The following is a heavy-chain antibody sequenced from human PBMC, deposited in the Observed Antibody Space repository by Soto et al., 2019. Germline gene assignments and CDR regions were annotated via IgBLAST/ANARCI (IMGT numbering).Heavy chain of an antibody. CDR1: GFTFTRYS. J-gene: IGHJ4*02. Sequence: LRLSCAASGFTFTRYSMNWVRQAPGKGLEWVSSISSTTHYIYYADSMRGRFTISRDNAKNAVYLEMNSLRAEDTAVYYCARESEDLTSNFDYWGQGTLVTVSS. V-gene: IGHV3-21*06. CDR2: ISSTTHYI. CDR3: ARESEDLTSNFDY.